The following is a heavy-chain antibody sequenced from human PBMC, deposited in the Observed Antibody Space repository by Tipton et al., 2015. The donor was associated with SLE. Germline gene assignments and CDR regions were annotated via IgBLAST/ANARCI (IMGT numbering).Heavy chain of an antibody. V-gene: IGHV4-59*08. Sequence: TLSLTCTVSGGSISGYHWSWLRQPPGKGLEWIGYISYTETTKYNPSLESRVIISVDTSKNQFSLRLSSVTAADTAVYYCARQRLRLLSPLDAWGQGTTVTAS. CDR2: ISYTETT. J-gene: IGHJ6*02. CDR3: ARQRLRLLSPLDA. D-gene: IGHD3-10*01. CDR1: GGSISGYH.